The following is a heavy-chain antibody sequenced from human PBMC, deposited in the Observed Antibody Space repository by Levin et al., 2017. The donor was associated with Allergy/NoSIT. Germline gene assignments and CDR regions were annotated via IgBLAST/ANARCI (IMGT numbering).Heavy chain of an antibody. Sequence: SQTLSLTCTVSGGSISSGGYYWSWIRQHPGKGLEWIGYMYDSGRTYYNPSLKSRVTISVDTSKNQFSLKLSSVTAADTAVYFCARGVVPAAMENWFDPWGQGTLVTVSS. CDR3: ARGVVPAAMENWFDP. CDR1: GGSISSGGYY. CDR2: MYDSGRT. D-gene: IGHD2-2*01. J-gene: IGHJ5*02. V-gene: IGHV4-31*03.